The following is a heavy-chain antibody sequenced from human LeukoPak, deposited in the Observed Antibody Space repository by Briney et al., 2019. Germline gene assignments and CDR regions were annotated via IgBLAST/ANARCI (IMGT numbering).Heavy chain of an antibody. CDR3: ARDTLTFYYYDSSGYPY. Sequence: PGRSLRLSCAASGFTFSSYGMHWVRQAPGKGLEWVAVIWYDGSNKYYADSVKGRFTISRDNSKNTLYLQMNSLRAKDTAVYYCARDTLTFYYYDSSGYPYWGQGTLVTVSS. CDR1: GFTFSSYG. V-gene: IGHV3-33*01. CDR2: IWYDGSNK. J-gene: IGHJ4*02. D-gene: IGHD3-22*01.